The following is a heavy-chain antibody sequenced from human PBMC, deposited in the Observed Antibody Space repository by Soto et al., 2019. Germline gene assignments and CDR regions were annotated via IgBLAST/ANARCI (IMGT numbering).Heavy chain of an antibody. CDR3: AREEAYPGITIFGVVNGDYYYGMDV. CDR1: GGSISSGGYY. D-gene: IGHD3-3*01. J-gene: IGHJ6*02. V-gene: IGHV4-31*03. Sequence: SETLYLTCTVSGGSISSGGYYWSWIRQHPGKGLEWIGYIYYSGSTYYNPSLKSRVTISVDTSKNQFSLKLSSVTAADTAVYYCAREEAYPGITIFGVVNGDYYYGMDVRGQGTTVT. CDR2: IYYSGST.